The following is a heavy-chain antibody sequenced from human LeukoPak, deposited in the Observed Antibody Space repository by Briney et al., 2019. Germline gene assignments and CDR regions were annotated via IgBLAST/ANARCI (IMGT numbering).Heavy chain of an antibody. J-gene: IGHJ4*02. V-gene: IGHV3-23*01. CDR1: GFTFSSYA. CDR3: AKDLLVPAAIRGYSGYDSDFDY. CDR2: ISGSGGST. D-gene: IGHD5-12*01. Sequence: GGSLRLSCAASGFTFSSYAMRWVSQARGKGMEWVSAISGSGGSTYHADSVKGGFTIYRDNYKNRLYVKMNSLRAEDTAVYYCAKDLLVPAAIRGYSGYDSDFDYWGQGTLVTVSS.